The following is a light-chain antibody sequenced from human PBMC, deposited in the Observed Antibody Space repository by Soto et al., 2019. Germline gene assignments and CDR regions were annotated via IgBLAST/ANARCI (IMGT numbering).Light chain of an antibody. CDR2: DAS. CDR1: QSVSNY. Sequence: EIVLTQSPATLSLSPGERATLSCRASQSVSNYLAWYQQKPGQAPRLLIYDASNRATGIPPRFSGSGSGTDFPLTISSLEPEDSEVYYWRQSSTWINFGQGTRLEIK. V-gene: IGKV3-11*01. J-gene: IGKJ5*01. CDR3: RQSSTWIN.